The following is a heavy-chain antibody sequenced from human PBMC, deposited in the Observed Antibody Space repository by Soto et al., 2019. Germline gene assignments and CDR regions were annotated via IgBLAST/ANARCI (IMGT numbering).Heavy chain of an antibody. J-gene: IGHJ6*02. CDR2: ISSSSSYI. D-gene: IGHD4-4*01. Sequence: GGSLRLSCAASGFTFSSYSMNWVRQAPGKGLEWVSSISSSSSYIYYADSVKGRFTISRDNAKNPLYLQMNSLRAEDTAVYYCSRGKTFSRYSNSIFRDYYYYGMDVWGQGTTVTVSS. CDR1: GFTFSSYS. CDR3: SRGKTFSRYSNSIFRDYYYYGMDV. V-gene: IGHV3-21*01.